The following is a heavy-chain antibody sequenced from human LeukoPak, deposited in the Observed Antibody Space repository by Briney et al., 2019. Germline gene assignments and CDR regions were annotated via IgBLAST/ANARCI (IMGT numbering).Heavy chain of an antibody. CDR2: IYSGSST. CDR1: GFTVGTNY. J-gene: IGHJ6*03. V-gene: IGHV3-53*01. Sequence: GGSLRLSCAASGFTVGTNYMSWVRQAPGKGREWVSLIYSGSSTYYANSVKGRFTISRDNSKNTVYLQMNSLRAEDTAVYYCARVPYGNYHYYYMDVWGKGTTVTVSS. CDR3: ARVPYGNYHYYYMDV. D-gene: IGHD3-10*01.